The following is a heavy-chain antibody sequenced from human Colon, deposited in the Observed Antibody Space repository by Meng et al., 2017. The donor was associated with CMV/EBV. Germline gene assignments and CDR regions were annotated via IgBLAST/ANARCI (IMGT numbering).Heavy chain of an antibody. CDR2: ISSSSSYI. J-gene: IGHJ4*02. Sequence: GESLKISCAASGFTFSRHMMNWVRQAPGKGLEWVSSISSSSSYIYYVDSVLGRFTISRDNATNSLYLQMNSLRAEDTAVYYCARDSLQSTSSLDYWGQGTLVTVSS. D-gene: IGHD6-6*01. CDR1: GFTFSRHM. CDR3: ARDSLQSTSSLDY. V-gene: IGHV3-21*01.